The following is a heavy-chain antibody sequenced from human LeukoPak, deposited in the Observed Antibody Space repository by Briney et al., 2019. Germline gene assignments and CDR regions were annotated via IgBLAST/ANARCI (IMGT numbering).Heavy chain of an antibody. D-gene: IGHD3-10*01. CDR3: AKDPGVLLWFGELSI. CDR1: GFTFSSYA. J-gene: IGHJ4*02. CDR2: ISGSGGST. Sequence: GGSLRLSCAASGFTFSSYAMSWVRQAPGKGLGWVSAISGSGGSTYYADSVEGRFTISRDNSKNTLYLQMNSLRAEGTAVYYCAKDPGVLLWFGELSIWGQGTLVTVSS. V-gene: IGHV3-23*01.